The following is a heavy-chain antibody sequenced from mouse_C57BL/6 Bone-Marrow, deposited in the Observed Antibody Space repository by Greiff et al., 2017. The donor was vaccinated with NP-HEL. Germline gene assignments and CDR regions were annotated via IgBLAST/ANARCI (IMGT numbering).Heavy chain of an antibody. Sequence: VQLQQPGTELVKPGASVKLSCKASGYTFTSYWMHWVKQRPGQGLEWIGNINPSNGGTNYNEKFKSKATLTVDKSSSTASMQLSSLTSEDSAVYYCARSQTAQARWFAYWGQGTLVTVSA. CDR2: INPSNGGT. D-gene: IGHD3-2*02. V-gene: IGHV1-53*01. CDR3: ARSQTAQARWFAY. CDR1: GYTFTSYW. J-gene: IGHJ3*01.